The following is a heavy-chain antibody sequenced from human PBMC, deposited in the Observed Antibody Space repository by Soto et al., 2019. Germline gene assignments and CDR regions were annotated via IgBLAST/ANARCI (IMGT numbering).Heavy chain of an antibody. CDR3: AKDRNTVVVVAAKDKYYFDY. J-gene: IGHJ4*02. Sequence: PGGSLRLSCAAYGFTFSSYGMHWVRQAPGKGLEWVAVISYDGSNKYYADSVKGRFTISRDNSKNTLYLQMNSLRAEDTAVYYCAKDRNTVVVVAAKDKYYFDYWGQGTLVTVSS. V-gene: IGHV3-30*18. D-gene: IGHD2-15*01. CDR1: GFTFSSYG. CDR2: ISYDGSNK.